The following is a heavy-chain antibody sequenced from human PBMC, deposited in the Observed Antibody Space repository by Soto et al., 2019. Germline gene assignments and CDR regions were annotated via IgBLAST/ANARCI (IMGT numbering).Heavy chain of an antibody. V-gene: IGHV1-18*01. J-gene: IGHJ5*02. D-gene: IGHD3-22*01. CDR3: AGAGSGFYGRFDL. CDR1: GYMFTNYG. CDR2: ISTYSGNT. Sequence: ASVEVSCKTSGYMFTNYGLSWVRQAPGQGLQWVGWISTYSGNTYYAQNLHGRVTVTTDTSTTTTYMELRSLKPDDTAVYYCAGAGSGFYGRFDLWGQGTLVTVSS.